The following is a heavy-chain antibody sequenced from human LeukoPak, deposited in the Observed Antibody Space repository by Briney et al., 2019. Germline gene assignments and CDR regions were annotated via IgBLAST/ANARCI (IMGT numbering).Heavy chain of an antibody. J-gene: IGHJ6*02. V-gene: IGHV3-23*01. CDR3: ARDRRRVGATNYYYYYGMDV. D-gene: IGHD1-26*01. CDR1: GFTFSGFA. CDR2: ISGSGDNT. Sequence: GESLRLSCAASGFTFSGFAMSWVRRTPGKGLEWVSGISGSGDNTLYADSVKGRFTISRDNAKNSLYLQMNSLRAEDTAVYYCARDRRRVGATNYYYYYGMDVWGQGTTVTVSS.